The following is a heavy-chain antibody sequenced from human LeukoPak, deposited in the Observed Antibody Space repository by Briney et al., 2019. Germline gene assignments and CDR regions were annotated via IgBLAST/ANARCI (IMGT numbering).Heavy chain of an antibody. D-gene: IGHD6-19*01. CDR3: ARGRLGGWWIFDS. CDR1: GYTFADYH. CDR2: INPNSGGT. Sequence: ASVKVSCKASGYTFADYHIHWVRQAPGQGLEWMGRINPNSGGTKYAQTFQGRVTMTRDTSIRTAYMELSRLKSDDTAVYYCARGRLGGWWIFDSWGQGTLVTVSS. J-gene: IGHJ4*02. V-gene: IGHV1-2*02.